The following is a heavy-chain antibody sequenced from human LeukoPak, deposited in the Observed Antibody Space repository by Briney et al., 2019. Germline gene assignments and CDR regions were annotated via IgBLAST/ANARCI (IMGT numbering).Heavy chain of an antibody. CDR1: GFTFSSYE. CDR3: ARDWSGTQYYFDY. CDR2: ISSTGSTI. V-gene: IGHV3-48*03. D-gene: IGHD3-3*01. J-gene: IGHJ4*02. Sequence: GSLRLSCAASGFTFSSYEMNWVRQAPGKGLEWVSYISSTGSTIYYADTVKGRFTISRDNAKNSLYLQMNSLRADDTAVYYCARDWSGTQYYFDYWGQGTLVTVSS.